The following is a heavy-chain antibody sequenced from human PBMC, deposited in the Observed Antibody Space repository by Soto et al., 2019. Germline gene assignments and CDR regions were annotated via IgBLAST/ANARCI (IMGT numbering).Heavy chain of an antibody. CDR1: GFTFDDYG. CDR2: INWNGGST. Sequence: PGGSLRLSCAASGFTFDDYGMSWVRQAPGKGLEWVSGINWNGGSTGYADSVKGRFTISRDNAKNSLYLQMNSLRAEDTALYYCARDQIAVAGTGFDYWGQGTLVTVSS. J-gene: IGHJ4*02. CDR3: ARDQIAVAGTGFDY. D-gene: IGHD6-19*01. V-gene: IGHV3-20*04.